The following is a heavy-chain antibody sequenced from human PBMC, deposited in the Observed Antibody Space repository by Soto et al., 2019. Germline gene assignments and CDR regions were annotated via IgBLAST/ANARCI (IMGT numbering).Heavy chain of an antibody. D-gene: IGHD3-22*01. CDR2: IYYSGST. Sequence: TLSLTCTVSGGSISSGGYYWSWIRQHPGKGLEWIGYIYYSGSTYYNPSLKSRVTISVDTSKNQFSLKLSSVTAADTAVYYCASSTPYYYDSSGLLRFDPWGQGTLVTVSS. CDR3: ASSTPYYYDSSGLLRFDP. J-gene: IGHJ5*02. CDR1: GGSISSGGYY. V-gene: IGHV4-31*03.